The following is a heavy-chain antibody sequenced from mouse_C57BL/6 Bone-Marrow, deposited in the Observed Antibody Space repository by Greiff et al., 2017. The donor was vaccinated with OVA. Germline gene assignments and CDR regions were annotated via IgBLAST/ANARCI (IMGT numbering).Heavy chain of an antibody. CDR2: IRSGGST. CDR1: GFSFTSYG. Sequence: VMLVESGPGLVAPSQSLSITCTVSGFSFTSYGVHWVRQPPGKGLEWLVVIRSGGSTTYNSALKSSLSISKDNSKSQVFLKMNSLQTDDTAMYYCARQRASSMDYWGQGTSVTVSS. D-gene: IGHD6-1*01. V-gene: IGHV2-6*02. CDR3: ARQRASSMDY. J-gene: IGHJ4*01.